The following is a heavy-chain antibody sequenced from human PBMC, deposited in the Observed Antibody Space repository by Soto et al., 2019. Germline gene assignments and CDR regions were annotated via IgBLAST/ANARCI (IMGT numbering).Heavy chain of an antibody. J-gene: IGHJ6*04. Sequence: QVQLVQSGAEVKKPGSSVKVSCKASGGTFSSYAISWVRQAPGQGLEWMGGIIPIFGTANYAQKFQGRVTLTADKSTSTADMELSSLRSEDTAVYYCARTGSIAAAGYYYYGMDVWGKGTTVTVSS. CDR2: IIPIFGTA. V-gene: IGHV1-69*06. CDR3: ARTGSIAAAGYYYYGMDV. D-gene: IGHD6-13*01. CDR1: GGTFSSYA.